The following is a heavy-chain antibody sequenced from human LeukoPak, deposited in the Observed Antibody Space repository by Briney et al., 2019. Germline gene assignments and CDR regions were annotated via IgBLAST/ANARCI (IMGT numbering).Heavy chain of an antibody. Sequence: PGGSLRLSCAASGFTFSSYGMHWVRQAPGKGLEWVALISYDALNTYYADSLKGRFTISRDNSKHALYLQMDSLRAEDTAVYYCAKGHYDYVRGSYRYMKWGQGTLVTVSS. CDR1: GFTFSSYG. V-gene: IGHV3-30*18. CDR2: ISYDALNT. J-gene: IGHJ4*02. CDR3: AKGHYDYVRGSYRYMK. D-gene: IGHD3-16*02.